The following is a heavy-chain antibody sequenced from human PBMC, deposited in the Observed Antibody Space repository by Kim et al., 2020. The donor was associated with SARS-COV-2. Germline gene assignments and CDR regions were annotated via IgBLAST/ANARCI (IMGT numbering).Heavy chain of an antibody. CDR2: ISSSSSYI. V-gene: IGHV3-21*01. CDR1: GFTFSSYS. Sequence: GGSLRLSCAASGFTFSSYSMNWVRQAPGKGLEWVSSISSSSSYIYYADSVKGRFTISRDNAKNSLYLQMNSLRAEDTAVYYCASPKETDSSGWYDYWGQGTLVTVSS. CDR3: ASPKETDSSGWYDY. D-gene: IGHD6-19*01. J-gene: IGHJ4*02.